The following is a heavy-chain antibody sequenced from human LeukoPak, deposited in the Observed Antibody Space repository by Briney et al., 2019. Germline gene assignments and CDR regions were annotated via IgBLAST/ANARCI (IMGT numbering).Heavy chain of an antibody. CDR2: IWRSDHA. J-gene: IGHJ4*02. D-gene: IGHD2-2*01. CDR3: ARDPHCSSTNCPFDL. Sequence: KPSETLSLTCAVSGGPLSSSDWWSWVPPPPGGGLEWIGYIWRSDHANYNPSLKSRVTMSLDKSKNQFSLKLSSVTAADTAIYYCARDPHCSSTNCPFDLWGQGTLVIVPS. CDR1: GGPLSSSDW. V-gene: IGHV4/OR15-8*01.